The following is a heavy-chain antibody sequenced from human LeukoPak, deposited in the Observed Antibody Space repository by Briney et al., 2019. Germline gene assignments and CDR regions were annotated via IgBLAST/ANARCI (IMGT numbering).Heavy chain of an antibody. Sequence: ASVKVSCKASGYTFTSYDINWVRQAPGQGLEWMGWMNPNSGNTGYAQKFQGRVTMTRNTSISTAYMELSSLRSEDTAVYYCARGLHDPRYGDYENYWGQGTLVTVSS. D-gene: IGHD4-17*01. CDR2: MNPNSGNT. CDR3: ARGLHDPRYGDYENY. CDR1: GYTFTSYD. J-gene: IGHJ4*02. V-gene: IGHV1-8*01.